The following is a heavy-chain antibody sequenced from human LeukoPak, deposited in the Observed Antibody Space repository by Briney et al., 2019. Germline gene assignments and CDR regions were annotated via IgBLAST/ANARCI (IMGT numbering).Heavy chain of an antibody. CDR1: GFTFSSYG. D-gene: IGHD1-14*01. V-gene: IGHV3-48*04. CDR2: IKSSGDKI. Sequence: GGSLRLSCAASGFTFSSYGMHWVRQAPGKGPEWVAYIKSSGDKIYYADSVKGRFTISRDNAQNSLYLQMNSVRVEDTAIYYCARGSEGWFDPWGQGTLVTVSS. CDR3: ARGSEGWFDP. J-gene: IGHJ5*02.